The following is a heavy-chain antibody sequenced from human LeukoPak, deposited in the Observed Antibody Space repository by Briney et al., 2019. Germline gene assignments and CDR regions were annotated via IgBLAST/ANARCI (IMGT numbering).Heavy chain of an antibody. CDR1: GFTFSSYA. D-gene: IGHD3-22*01. CDR3: AKDVLVRYYDGSGYYCDT. CDR2: ISVSGGST. Sequence: GGSLRLSCAAPGFTFSSYAMNWVRQAPGRGLEWVSGISVSGGSTHYADSVKGRFTISRDNSKNTVYLQMNSLRAEDTAVYYCAKDVLVRYYDGSGYYCDTWGQGTLVTVSS. V-gene: IGHV3-23*01. J-gene: IGHJ4*02.